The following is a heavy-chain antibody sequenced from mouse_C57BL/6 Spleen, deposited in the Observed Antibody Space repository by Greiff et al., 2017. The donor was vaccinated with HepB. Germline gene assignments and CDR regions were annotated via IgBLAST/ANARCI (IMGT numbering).Heavy chain of an antibody. Sequence: EVKLQESGPELVKPGASVKIPCKASGYTFTDYNMDWVKQSHGKSLEWIGDINPNNGGTIYNQKFKGKATLTVDKSSSTAYMELRSLTSEDTAVYYCARARPSFAYWGQGTLVTVSA. CDR1: GYTFTDYN. J-gene: IGHJ3*01. V-gene: IGHV1-18*01. CDR2: INPNNGGT. CDR3: ARARPSFAY.